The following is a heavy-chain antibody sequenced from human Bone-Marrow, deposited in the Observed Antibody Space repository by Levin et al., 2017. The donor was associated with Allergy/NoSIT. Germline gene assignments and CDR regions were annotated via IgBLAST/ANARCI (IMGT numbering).Heavy chain of an antibody. CDR1: GGSISNGYHY. D-gene: IGHD2-15*01. CDR2: IFVGGIT. V-gene: IGHV4-30-4*01. Sequence: SETLSLTCSVSGGSISNGYHYWTWIRQPPGKGLEWIGYIFVGGITNYNPSLGSRVSISVDTSKNQFSLHLSSVTAADTAVYFCATVVPTATRHWFDPGGQGIRVTVSS. J-gene: IGHJ5*02. CDR3: ATVVPTATRHWFDP.